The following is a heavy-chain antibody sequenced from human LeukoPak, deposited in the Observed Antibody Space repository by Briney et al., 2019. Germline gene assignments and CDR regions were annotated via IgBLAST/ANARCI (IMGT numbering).Heavy chain of an antibody. D-gene: IGHD3-10*01. J-gene: IGHJ6*03. Sequence: GGSLRLSCAASGFTFNSYAMKWVRQAPGKGLEWLAVVLSDGSDQYYGDSVQGRFTVSRDNSKNTLYLQMDNLRFEDTAVYYCARVSKPGWFDYYYMDVWGKGTTVIVSS. V-gene: IGHV3-30*04. CDR1: GFTFNSYA. CDR2: VLSDGSDQ. CDR3: ARVSKPGWFDYYYMDV.